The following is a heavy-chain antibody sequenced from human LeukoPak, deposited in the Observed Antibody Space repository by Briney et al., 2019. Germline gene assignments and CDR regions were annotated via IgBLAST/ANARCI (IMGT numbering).Heavy chain of an antibody. V-gene: IGHV1-2*06. CDR2: INPNTGGT. CDR3: AREYFKLVDPLQDDGDYVAGWFDL. Sequence: ASVKVSCKASGYTFTGYYIHWVRQAPGQGLEWMGRINPNTGGTEYAQKFQGRVTMTRDTSINTAYMELSSLRYDDTAVYYCAREYFKLVDPLQDDGDYVAGWFDLWGQGTLVTVSS. CDR1: GYTFTGYY. J-gene: IGHJ5*02. D-gene: IGHD4-17*01.